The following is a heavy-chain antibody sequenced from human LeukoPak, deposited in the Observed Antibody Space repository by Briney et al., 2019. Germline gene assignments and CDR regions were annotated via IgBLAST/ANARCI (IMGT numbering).Heavy chain of an antibody. CDR1: GFTFSSYA. D-gene: IGHD5-18*01. CDR3: TRGQYRLDY. Sequence: PGGSLRLSCAASGFTFSSYAMSWVRQAPGKGLEWVGFIRSKAYGGTTEYAASVKGRFTISRDDSKSIAYLQMNSLKTEDTAVYYCTRGQYRLDYWGQGTLVTVSS. J-gene: IGHJ4*02. V-gene: IGHV3-49*04. CDR2: IRSKAYGGTT.